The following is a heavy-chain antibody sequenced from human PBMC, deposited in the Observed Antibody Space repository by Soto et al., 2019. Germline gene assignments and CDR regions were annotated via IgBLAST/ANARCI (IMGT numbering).Heavy chain of an antibody. Sequence: ASVKVSCKVSGYTLTELSMHWVRQAPGKGLEWMGGFDPEDGETIYAQKFQGRVTMTEDTSTDTAYMELSSLRSEDTAVYYCATAERKSYRSLADAFDIWGQGTMVTVS. CDR2: FDPEDGET. V-gene: IGHV1-24*01. D-gene: IGHD3-16*02. J-gene: IGHJ3*02. CDR3: ATAERKSYRSLADAFDI. CDR1: GYTLTELS.